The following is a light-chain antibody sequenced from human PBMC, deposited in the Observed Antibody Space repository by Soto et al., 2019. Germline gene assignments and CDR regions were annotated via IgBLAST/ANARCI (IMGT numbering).Light chain of an antibody. J-gene: IGLJ2*01. CDR2: DVS. CDR3: CSYAGSYGVV. Sequence: QSAPTQPRSVSGSPGQSVTISCTGTSSDVGGYNYVSWYQQHPGKAPKHMIYDVSKRPSGVPDRFSGSKSGNTASLTISGLQAEDEADYYCCSYAGSYGVVFGGGTKLTVL. V-gene: IGLV2-11*01. CDR1: SSDVGGYNY.